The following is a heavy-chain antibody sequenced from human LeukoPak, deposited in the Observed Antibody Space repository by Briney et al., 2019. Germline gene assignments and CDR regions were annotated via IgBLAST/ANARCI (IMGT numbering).Heavy chain of an antibody. CDR1: GYTLTELS. CDR3: ATGSYYYDSSGYKPLDY. V-gene: IGHV1-24*01. D-gene: IGHD3-22*01. CDR2: FDPEDGET. J-gene: IGHJ4*02. Sequence: ASVKVSCTVSGYTLTELSMHWVRQAPGKGLEWMGGFDPEDGETIYAQKFQGRVTMTEDTSTDTAYMELSSLRSEDTAVYYCATGSYYYDSSGYKPLDYWGQGTLVTVSS.